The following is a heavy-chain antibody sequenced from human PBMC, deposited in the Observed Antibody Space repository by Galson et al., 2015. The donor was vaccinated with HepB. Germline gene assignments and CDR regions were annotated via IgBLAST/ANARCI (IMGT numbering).Heavy chain of an antibody. V-gene: IGHV3-30*18. J-gene: IGHJ4*02. CDR1: GFTFSSYG. CDR3: AKDPPPNNYYDSSGYIDY. Sequence: SLRLSCAASGFTFSSYGMHWVRQAPGKGLEWVAVISYDGSNKYYADSVKGRFTISRDNSKNTLYLQMNSLRAEDTAVYYCAKDPPPNNYYDSSGYIDYWGQGTLVTVSS. CDR2: ISYDGSNK. D-gene: IGHD3-22*01.